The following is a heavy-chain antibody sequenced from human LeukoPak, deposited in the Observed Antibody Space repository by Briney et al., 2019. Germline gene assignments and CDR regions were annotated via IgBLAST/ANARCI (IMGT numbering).Heavy chain of an antibody. V-gene: IGHV1-18*01. D-gene: IGHD2-2*01. CDR3: ARDGTSTDDY. Sequence: GASVKVSCKASGYTFSNFGISWVRQAPGQGLEWMGWISGNNDNPNYGQKFQGRFTVTSDSSTRTAYMELKRLRSDDTAVYYCARDGTSTDDYWSQGTLVTVSS. CDR2: ISGNNDNP. CDR1: GYTFSNFG. J-gene: IGHJ4*02.